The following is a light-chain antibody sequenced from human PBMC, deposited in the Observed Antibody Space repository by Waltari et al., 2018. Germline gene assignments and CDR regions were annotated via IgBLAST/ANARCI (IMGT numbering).Light chain of an antibody. CDR3: QQYGSAPIT. Sequence: EVVLTQSPGTLSLSPGETVSLSCRASHNVNNNYLAWYQQRPGQSPRLLMYSISTRAPGIPDRFWGVGARTDFNLTISRLEPEDFAVYYCQQYGSAPITFGQGTR. V-gene: IGKV3-20*01. J-gene: IGKJ5*01. CDR2: SIS. CDR1: HNVNNNY.